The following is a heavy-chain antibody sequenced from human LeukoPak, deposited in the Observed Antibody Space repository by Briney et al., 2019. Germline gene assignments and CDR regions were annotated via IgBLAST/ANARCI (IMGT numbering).Heavy chain of an antibody. V-gene: IGHV3-30*02. CDR2: IRYDGSNE. J-gene: IGHJ5*02. D-gene: IGHD3-9*01. CDR3: SSHGILTEGWFAT. CDR1: GFTFDSYG. Sequence: GGSLRLSCAASGFTFDSYGMQWVRQAPGRGLEWVAFIRYDGSNEYYPDSVKGRFTVFRDNSRNTAYLQMNSLRAEDTAMYYCSSHGILTEGWFATWGQGTLVTVSS.